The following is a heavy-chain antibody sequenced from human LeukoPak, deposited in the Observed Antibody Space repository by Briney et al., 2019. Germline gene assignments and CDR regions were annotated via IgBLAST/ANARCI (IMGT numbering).Heavy chain of an antibody. CDR1: GGSISSGGYY. J-gene: IGHJ5*02. Sequence: SQTLSLTCTVSGGSISSGGYYWSWIRQHPGKGLEWIGYIYYSGSTYYNPSLKSRVTISVDTSKNQFSLKLSSVTAADTAVYYCAREGTIYDFWSGLKKGWFDPWGQGTLVTVSS. V-gene: IGHV4-31*03. CDR3: AREGTIYDFWSGLKKGWFDP. D-gene: IGHD3-3*01. CDR2: IYYSGST.